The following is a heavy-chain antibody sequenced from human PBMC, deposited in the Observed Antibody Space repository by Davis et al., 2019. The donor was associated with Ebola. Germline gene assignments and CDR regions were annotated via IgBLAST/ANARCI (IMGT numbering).Heavy chain of an antibody. Sequence: PGGSLRLSCAASGFTFSSYPMNWVRQTPGKGLEWVSFISIGSSYIYYADSVKGRFTISRDNAKNSLYLQMNSLRAEDTAVYYCARTFTGSYPRRIDYWGQGTLVSVSS. D-gene: IGHD1-26*01. CDR1: GFTFSSYP. CDR2: ISIGSSYI. CDR3: ARTFTGSYPRRIDY. V-gene: IGHV3-21*01. J-gene: IGHJ4*02.